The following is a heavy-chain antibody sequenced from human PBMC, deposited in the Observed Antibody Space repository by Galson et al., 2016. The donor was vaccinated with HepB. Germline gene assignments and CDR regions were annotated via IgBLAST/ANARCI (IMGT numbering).Heavy chain of an antibody. CDR1: GGSINDPTYF. D-gene: IGHD4-17*01. V-gene: IGHV4-39*01. Sequence: ETLSLTCNVSGGSINDPTYFWGWIRQPPGKGLEWLGTIYHSGSTYYNPSLQSRLTMSVDMSKNQFSLSLSSVTAADAAVYYCARQGGTFGDYGWFDPWGQGTLVTISS. J-gene: IGHJ5*02. CDR2: IYHSGST. CDR3: ARQGGTFGDYGWFDP.